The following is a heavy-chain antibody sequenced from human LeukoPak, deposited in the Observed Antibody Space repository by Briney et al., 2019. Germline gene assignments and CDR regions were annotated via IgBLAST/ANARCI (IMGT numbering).Heavy chain of an antibody. CDR1: GFTFSSYA. Sequence: QSGGSLRLSCSASGFTFSSYAMHWVRQAPGKGLEWVVVISDDGSKTYYADSVKGRFTISRDNSKNTLYLQMNSLRADDTAVYYCAKSGASSSSWSDYWGQGTLVTVSS. J-gene: IGHJ4*02. D-gene: IGHD6-13*01. V-gene: IGHV3-30-3*02. CDR2: ISDDGSKT. CDR3: AKSGASSSSWSDY.